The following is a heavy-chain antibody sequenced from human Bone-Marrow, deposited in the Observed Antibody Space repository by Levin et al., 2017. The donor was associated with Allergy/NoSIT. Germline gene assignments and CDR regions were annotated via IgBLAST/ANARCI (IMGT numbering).Heavy chain of an antibody. V-gene: IGHV1-8*02. CDR3: TRGPGECYYYFYGVDG. Sequence: GESLKISCKASGYSFITYDVNWVRQAPGQGCEWMGWVNPNSGKTGIAQKFQGRVTLTRDTSIRTAYMELSSLRSDDTAVYYCTRGPGECYYYFYGVDGWGQGTTVTVSS. D-gene: IGHD3-16*01. CDR1: GYSFITYD. CDR2: VNPNSGKT. J-gene: IGHJ6*02.